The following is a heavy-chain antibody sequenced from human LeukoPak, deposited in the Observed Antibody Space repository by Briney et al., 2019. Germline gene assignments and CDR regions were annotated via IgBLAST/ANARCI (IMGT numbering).Heavy chain of an antibody. CDR1: EFTFSSYA. J-gene: IGHJ4*02. CDR3: AKDGRDIVVVPAAVYYFDY. D-gene: IGHD2-2*01. V-gene: IGHV3-23*01. CDR2: ISGSGGST. Sequence: GGSLRLSCAASEFTFSSYAMTWVRQAPGKGLEWVSAISGSGGSTYYADSVKGRFTISRDNSKNTLYLQMNSLRAEDTAVYYCAKDGRDIVVVPAAVYYFDYWGQGTLVTVSS.